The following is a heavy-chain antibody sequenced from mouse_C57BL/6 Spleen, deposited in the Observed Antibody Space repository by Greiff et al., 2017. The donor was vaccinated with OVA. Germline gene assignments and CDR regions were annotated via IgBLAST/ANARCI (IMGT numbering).Heavy chain of an antibody. D-gene: IGHD4-1*02. CDR3: ACNWDYCDY. J-gene: IGHJ2*01. CDR1: GYSITSGYY. Sequence: EVQLVESGPGLVKPSQSLSLTCSVTGYSITSGYYWNWIRQFPGNKLEWMGYISYDGSNNYNPSLKNRISITRDTSKNQFFLKLNSVTTEDTATYYCACNWDYCDYWGQGTTLTVSS. V-gene: IGHV3-6*01. CDR2: ISYDGSN.